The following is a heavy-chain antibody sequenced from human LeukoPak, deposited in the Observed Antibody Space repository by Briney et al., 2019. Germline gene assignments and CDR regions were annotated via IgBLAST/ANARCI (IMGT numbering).Heavy chain of an antibody. Sequence: SETLSLTCAVYGGSFSGYYWSWIRQPPGKGLEWIGEINHSGSTNYNPSLKSRVTISVDTSKNQFSLKLSSVTAADTAVYYCASRGNYDFWSGYFANWGQGTLVTVSS. CDR3: ASRGNYDFWSGYFAN. J-gene: IGHJ4*02. D-gene: IGHD3-3*01. V-gene: IGHV4-34*01. CDR1: GGSFSGYY. CDR2: INHSGST.